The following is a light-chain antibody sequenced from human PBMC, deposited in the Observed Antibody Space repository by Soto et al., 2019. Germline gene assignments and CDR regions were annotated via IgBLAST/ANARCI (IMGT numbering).Light chain of an antibody. CDR2: GAS. J-gene: IGKJ1*01. V-gene: IGKV3-15*01. CDR3: QQYNNWPLWT. CDR1: QSVSSN. Sequence: EIVMTQSPATLSVSPGERATLSCRASQSVSSNLAWYQQKPGQAPRLLIYGASTRATGIPARFSGSGSGTEFTLTISSLQSEDVAVDYCQQYNNWPLWTFGQGTKVEIK.